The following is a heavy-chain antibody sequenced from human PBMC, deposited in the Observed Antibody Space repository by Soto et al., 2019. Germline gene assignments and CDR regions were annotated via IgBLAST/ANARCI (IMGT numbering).Heavy chain of an antibody. CDR1: GDSISSSEW. J-gene: IGHJ4*02. CDR3: ARGGITAVRNYYFDH. V-gene: IGHV4-4*02. D-gene: IGHD1-20*01. Sequence: QVQLQESGPGLVKPSGTLSLNCKVSGDSISSSEWWSWVRQPPGKGLEWIAEIHHSGPTNYNPSLQSRVTITVDKSKNQISLRLSTVIAADTAVYYCARGGITAVRNYYFDHWGQGTLVTVSS. CDR2: IHHSGPT.